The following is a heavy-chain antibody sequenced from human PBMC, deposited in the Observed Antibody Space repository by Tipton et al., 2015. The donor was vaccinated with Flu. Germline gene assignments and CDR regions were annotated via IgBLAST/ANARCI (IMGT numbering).Heavy chain of an antibody. CDR3: ARADYDFWSGYLNWFDP. V-gene: IGHV4-34*01. CDR2: INHSGST. J-gene: IGHJ5*02. D-gene: IGHD3-3*01. CDR1: GGSFSGYY. Sequence: TLSLTCAVYGGSFSGYYWSWIRQPPGKGLEWIGEINHSGSTNYSPSLKSRVTISVDTSKNQFSLKLSSVTAADTAVYYCARADYDFWSGYLNWFDPWGQGTLVTVSS.